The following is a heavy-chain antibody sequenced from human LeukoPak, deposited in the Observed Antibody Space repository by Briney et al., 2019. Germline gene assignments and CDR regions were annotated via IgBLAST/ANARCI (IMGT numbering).Heavy chain of an antibody. D-gene: IGHD2-2*01. J-gene: IGHJ3*02. CDR2: ISYDGSNK. V-gene: IGHV3-30-3*02. CDR3: AKSGIKYCSSTSCYAFDI. Sequence: GGSLRLSCAASGFTFSSYAMHWVRQAPGKGLEWVAVISYDGSNKYYADSVKGRLTISRDNSKNTLYLQMNSLRAEDTAVYYCAKSGIKYCSSTSCYAFDIWGQGTMVTVSS. CDR1: GFTFSSYA.